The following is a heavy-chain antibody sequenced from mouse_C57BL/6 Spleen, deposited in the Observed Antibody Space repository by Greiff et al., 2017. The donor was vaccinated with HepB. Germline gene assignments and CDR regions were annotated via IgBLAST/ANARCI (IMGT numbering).Heavy chain of an antibody. V-gene: IGHV14-4*01. CDR3: TGQGYPYWYFDV. D-gene: IGHD3-2*02. Sequence: VQLQQSGAELVRPGASVKLSCTASGFNIKDYYMHWVKQRPEQGLEWIGWIDPENGDTEYASKFQGQATITADTSSNTAYLQLSSLTSEDTAVYYCTGQGYPYWYFDVWGTGTTVTVSS. CDR2: IDPENGDT. J-gene: IGHJ1*03. CDR1: GFNIKDYY.